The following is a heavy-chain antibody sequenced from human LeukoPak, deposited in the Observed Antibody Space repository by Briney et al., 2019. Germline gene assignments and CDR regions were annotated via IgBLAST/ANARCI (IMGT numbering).Heavy chain of an antibody. Sequence: PGGSLRLSCAASGFTFSSYEMNWVRQAPGKGLEWVSYISSSGSTIYYADSVEGRFTISRDNAKNSLYLQMNSLRAEDTAVYYCARELPHRRYFDWLPQSYYFDYWGQGTLVTVSS. CDR3: ARELPHRRYFDWLPQSYYFDY. CDR1: GFTFSSYE. CDR2: ISSSGSTI. V-gene: IGHV3-48*03. D-gene: IGHD3-9*01. J-gene: IGHJ4*02.